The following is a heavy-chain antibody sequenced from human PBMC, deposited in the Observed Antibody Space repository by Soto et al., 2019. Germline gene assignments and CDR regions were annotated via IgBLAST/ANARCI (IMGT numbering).Heavy chain of an antibody. J-gene: IGHJ4*02. D-gene: IGHD1-26*01. CDR1: GFTFGDYA. Sequence: GGSLRLSCTASGFTFGDYAMSWFRQAPGKGLEWVGFIRSKAYGGTTEYAAPVKGRFTISRDDSKSIAYLQMNSLKTEDTAVYYCSTKIVGARSPPYYFDYWGQGTLVTVSS. CDR2: IRSKAYGGTT. CDR3: STKIVGARSPPYYFDY. V-gene: IGHV3-49*03.